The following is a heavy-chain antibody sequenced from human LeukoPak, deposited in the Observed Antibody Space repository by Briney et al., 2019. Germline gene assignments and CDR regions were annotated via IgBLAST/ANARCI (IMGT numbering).Heavy chain of an antibody. CDR1: GFTLSNYA. Sequence: GGSLRLSCAPSGFTLSNYAMSWLRQAPGKGLEWVSSITGSGGSTYYADYVKGRFTISRDNSKNTLYLQMSSLRAEDTAVYYCAKDKGDFWSGHHYWGQGTLVTVSS. CDR3: AKDKGDFWSGHHY. CDR2: ITGSGGST. J-gene: IGHJ4*02. V-gene: IGHV3-23*01. D-gene: IGHD3-3*01.